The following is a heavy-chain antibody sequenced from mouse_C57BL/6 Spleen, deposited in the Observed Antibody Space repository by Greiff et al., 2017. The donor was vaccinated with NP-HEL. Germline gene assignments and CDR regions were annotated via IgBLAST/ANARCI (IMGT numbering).Heavy chain of an antibody. CDR1: GFTFSSYG. D-gene: IGHD1-1*01. J-gene: IGHJ1*03. CDR3: ARQGSSPYWYFDV. Sequence: EVKLMESGGDLVKPGGSLKLSCAASGFTFSSYGMSWVRQTPDKRLEWVATISSGGSYTYYPDSVKGRFTISRDNAKNTLYLQMSSLKSEDTAMYYCARQGSSPYWYFDVWGTGTTVTVSS. V-gene: IGHV5-6*01. CDR2: ISSGGSYT.